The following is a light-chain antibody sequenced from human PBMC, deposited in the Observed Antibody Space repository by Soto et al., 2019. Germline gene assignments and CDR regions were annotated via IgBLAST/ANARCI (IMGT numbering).Light chain of an antibody. CDR3: QQYNNS. Sequence: DIQMTQSPSTLSASVGDRVTITCRASQNINNWLAWYQQKPGKAPKLLIYKASSLESGVPSRFSGSGSGTEFTLTISSLQPDDSATYYCQQYNNSFGQGTKLEIK. V-gene: IGKV1-5*03. CDR1: QNINNW. J-gene: IGKJ2*01. CDR2: KAS.